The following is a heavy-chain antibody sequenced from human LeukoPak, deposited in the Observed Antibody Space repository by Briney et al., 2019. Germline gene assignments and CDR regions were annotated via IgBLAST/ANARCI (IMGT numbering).Heavy chain of an antibody. J-gene: IGHJ4*02. CDR3: ARYAVEYSGTYFDS. D-gene: IGHD1-26*01. Sequence: PSETLSLTCTVSGGSITSGSYYWGWLRQYPGKGLEWIGNIYYSGSTYYNPSLKSRVTISVDTSKNQFSLKLSSVTAADTAVYYCARYAVEYSGTYFDSWGQGSLVTVSS. V-gene: IGHV4-39*01. CDR2: IYYSGST. CDR1: GGSITSGSYY.